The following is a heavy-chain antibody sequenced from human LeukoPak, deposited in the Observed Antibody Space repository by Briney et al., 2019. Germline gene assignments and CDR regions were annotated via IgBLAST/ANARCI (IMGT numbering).Heavy chain of an antibody. D-gene: IGHD3-10*01. CDR1: GYTFTSYG. Sequence: ASVKVSYKASGYTFTSYGISWVRRAPGQGLEWMGWISAYNGNTNYAQKLQGRVTMTTDTSTSTAYMELRSLRSDDTAVYYCARVEETYGLGSYHLFFYYYYYGMDVWGQGTTVTVSS. CDR3: ARVEETYGLGSYHLFFYYYYYGMDV. V-gene: IGHV1-18*01. J-gene: IGHJ6*02. CDR2: ISAYNGNT.